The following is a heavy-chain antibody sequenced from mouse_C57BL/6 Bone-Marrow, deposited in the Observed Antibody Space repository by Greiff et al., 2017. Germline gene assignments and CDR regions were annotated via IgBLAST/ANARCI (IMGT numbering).Heavy chain of an antibody. Sequence: QVQLQQPGAELVKPGASVKLSCKASGYTFTSYWMHWVKQRPGQGLEWIGMIHPNSGSTNYNEKFKSKATLTVDKSSSTTYMQLSSLTSEDSAVYYCARGEVYGNHCAYWGQGTLVTVSA. D-gene: IGHD2-1*01. CDR2: IHPNSGST. CDR1: GYTFTSYW. CDR3: ARGEVYGNHCAY. V-gene: IGHV1-64*01. J-gene: IGHJ3*01.